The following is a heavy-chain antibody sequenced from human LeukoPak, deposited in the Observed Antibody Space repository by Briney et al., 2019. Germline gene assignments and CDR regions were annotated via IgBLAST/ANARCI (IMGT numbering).Heavy chain of an antibody. CDR3: ARATVTTYWLDP. Sequence: PSETLSLTCAVYGGSFSGYYWSWIRQPPGKGLEWIGEINHSGSTNYNPSLKSRVTISVDTSKNQFSLKLSSVTAADTAVYYCARATVTTYWLDPWGQGTLVTVSS. CDR1: GGSFSGYY. J-gene: IGHJ5*02. D-gene: IGHD4-17*01. CDR2: INHSGST. V-gene: IGHV4-34*01.